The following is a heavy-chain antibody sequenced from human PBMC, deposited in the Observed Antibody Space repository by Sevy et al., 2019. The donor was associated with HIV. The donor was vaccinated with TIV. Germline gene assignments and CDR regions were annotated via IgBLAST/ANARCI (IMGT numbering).Heavy chain of an antibody. Sequence: GGSLRLSCAASGFAFSSNAMHWVLQAPGKGLEWVAVISYEGTETFYAASVEGRFTISRDNSKSMLSLQINSLRPEDTAVYYCARDVGYSIKWYPLYWGHGTLVTVSS. D-gene: IGHD3-3*02. J-gene: IGHJ4*01. V-gene: IGHV3-30-3*01. CDR3: ARDVGYSIKWYPLY. CDR2: ISYEGTET. CDR1: GFAFSSNA.